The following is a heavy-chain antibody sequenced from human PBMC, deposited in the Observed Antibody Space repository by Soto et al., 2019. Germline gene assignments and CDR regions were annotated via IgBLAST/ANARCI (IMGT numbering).Heavy chain of an antibody. CDR3: ATARYYYDSSGYSPTSYYYYGMDV. D-gene: IGHD3-22*01. Sequence: ASVKVSCKASGYTFTSYGISWVRQAPGQGLEWMGWISAYNGNTNYAQKPQGRVTMTTDTSTSTAYMELSSLRSEDTAVYYCATARYYYDSSGYSPTSYYYYGMDVWGQGTTVTVS. J-gene: IGHJ6*02. CDR2: ISAYNGNT. CDR1: GYTFTSYG. V-gene: IGHV1-18*01.